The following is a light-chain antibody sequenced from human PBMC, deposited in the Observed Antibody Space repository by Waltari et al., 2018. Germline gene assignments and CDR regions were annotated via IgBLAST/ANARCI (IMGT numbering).Light chain of an antibody. CDR3: CSYAGSLTPCV. CDR1: SSDVGSYNL. CDR2: EVS. Sequence: QSALTQPASVSGSPGQSITISCTGTSSDVGSYNLVYWYQQFPGKAPKLMIFEVSKRPSGVSNRFSGSKSGNTASLTISGLQTEDEADYYCCSYAGSLTPCVFGTGTRVTV. V-gene: IGLV2-23*02. J-gene: IGLJ1*01.